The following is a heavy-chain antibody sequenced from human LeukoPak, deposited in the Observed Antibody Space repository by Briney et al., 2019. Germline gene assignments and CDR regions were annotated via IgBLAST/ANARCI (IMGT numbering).Heavy chain of an antibody. CDR3: AKSQGSIAAAGTFDY. CDR2: ISWNSGSI. CDR1: GFTFDDYA. J-gene: IGHJ4*02. Sequence: PGRSLRLSCAASGFTFDDYAMHWVRQAPGKGLEWVSGISWNSGSIGYADSVKGRFTISRDNAKNSLYLQMNSLRAEDTALYYCAKSQGSIAAAGTFDYWGQGTLVTVSS. D-gene: IGHD6-13*01. V-gene: IGHV3-9*01.